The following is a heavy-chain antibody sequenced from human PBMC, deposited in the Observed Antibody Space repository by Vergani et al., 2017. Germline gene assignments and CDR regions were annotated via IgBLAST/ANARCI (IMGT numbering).Heavy chain of an antibody. Sequence: QVQLVQSGAEVKKPGASVKVSCKVSGYTLTELSMHWVRQAPGKGLEWMGGIIPIFGTANYAQKFQGRVTITADKSTSTAYMELSSLRSEDTAVYYCARDGAAANWGGYFQHWGQGTLVTVSS. J-gene: IGHJ1*01. CDR3: ARDGAAANWGGYFQH. D-gene: IGHD6-13*01. CDR1: GYTLTELS. CDR2: IIPIFGTA. V-gene: IGHV1-69*13.